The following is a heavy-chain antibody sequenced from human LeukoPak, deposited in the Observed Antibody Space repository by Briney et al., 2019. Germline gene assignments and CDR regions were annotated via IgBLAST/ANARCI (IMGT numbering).Heavy chain of an antibody. CDR2: ISTNSGYT. J-gene: IGHJ5*02. V-gene: IGHV1-18*01. CDR1: GYTFTSYG. Sequence: ASVKVSCKSSGYTFTSYGISWVRQAPGQGLEWMGWISTNSGYTKYAQKFQDRVTITTDTSTSTSYMELRSLRSDDTAVYYCARDYFHSSGSYYDCFDPWGQGTLVTVSS. D-gene: IGHD3-22*01. CDR3: ARDYFHSSGSYYDCFDP.